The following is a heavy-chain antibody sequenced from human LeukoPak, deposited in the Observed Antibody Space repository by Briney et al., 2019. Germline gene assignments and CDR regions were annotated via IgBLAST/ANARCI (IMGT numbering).Heavy chain of an antibody. Sequence: GGSLRLSCAASGFTFSSYGVHWVRQAPGKGLEWVAFMRYDGSNKQYADSVKGRFTISRDNSKNTLYLQVSSLRAEDTAVYYWAKVYEYGDHDWFDSWGQGTLVTVSS. CDR3: AKVYEYGDHDWFDS. CDR1: GFTFSSYG. J-gene: IGHJ5*01. V-gene: IGHV3-30*02. D-gene: IGHD4/OR15-4a*01. CDR2: MRYDGSNK.